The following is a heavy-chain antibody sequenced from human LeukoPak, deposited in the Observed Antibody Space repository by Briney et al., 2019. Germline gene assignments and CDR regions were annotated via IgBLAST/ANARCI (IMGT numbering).Heavy chain of an antibody. Sequence: GGSLRLSCAASGFTFTDYAIQWVRQAPGKGLDWVAVIRYDGIAKYYADSVKGRFTISRDNSKNTLSLQMNSLRVEDTAVYYCAKEVARWFTGGGADYWGQGTLVTVSS. V-gene: IGHV3-30*02. CDR3: AKEVARWFTGGGADY. CDR2: IRYDGIAK. CDR1: GFTFTDYA. D-gene: IGHD5-12*01. J-gene: IGHJ4*02.